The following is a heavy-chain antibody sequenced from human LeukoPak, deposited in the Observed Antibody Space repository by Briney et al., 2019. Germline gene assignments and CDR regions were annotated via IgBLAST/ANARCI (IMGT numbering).Heavy chain of an antibody. V-gene: IGHV4-34*01. CDR2: INDRGHT. D-gene: IGHD4-23*01. Sequence: SETLSLTCAVHGGSFSGYHWNWIRQSPEKGLEWIGEINDRGHTNYNPSLKSRVTISVDTSKKQFSLRLSSVTAADTAVYYCARDPTTVVTLPYYFDFCVQGTLVAVSS. CDR1: GGSFSGYH. J-gene: IGHJ4*02. CDR3: ARDPTTVVTLPYYFDF.